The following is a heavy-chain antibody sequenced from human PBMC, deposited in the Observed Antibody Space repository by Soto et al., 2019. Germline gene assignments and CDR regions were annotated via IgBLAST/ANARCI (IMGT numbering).Heavy chain of an antibody. Sequence: QLQLQESGPGLVKPSETLSLTCTVSGGSISSSSYYWDWIRQPPGKGLEWIGSIYYSGSTYYIPTLKGRATISVDTAKNRFSLKLRSVTAADTAVYYCARRGWGSGRWDGAVYWGQGALVTVSS. CDR3: ARRGWGSGRWDGAVY. J-gene: IGHJ4*02. CDR1: GGSISSSSYY. CDR2: IYYSGST. V-gene: IGHV4-39*01. D-gene: IGHD1-26*01.